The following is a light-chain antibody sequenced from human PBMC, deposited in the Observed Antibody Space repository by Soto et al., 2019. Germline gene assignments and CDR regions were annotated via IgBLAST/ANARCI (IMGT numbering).Light chain of an antibody. Sequence: QPVLTQPPSASGSPRQSVTISCTGTSSDVGGYNFVSWYQQHPGKAPKLMIYDVTEWPSGVPDRFSGSKSGNTASLTVSGLQGEDEADYYCTSYAGSNIPVLFGGGTKLTVL. V-gene: IGLV2-8*01. CDR2: DVT. CDR1: SSDVGGYNF. CDR3: TSYAGSNIPVL. J-gene: IGLJ2*01.